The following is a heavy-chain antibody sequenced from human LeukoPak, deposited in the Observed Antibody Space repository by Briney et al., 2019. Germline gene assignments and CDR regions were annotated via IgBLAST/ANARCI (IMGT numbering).Heavy chain of an antibody. CDR2: INHSGST. CDR1: GGSFSGYY. CDR3: ARVAYSGYLLYYYYYMDV. J-gene: IGHJ6*03. V-gene: IGHV4-34*01. D-gene: IGHD5-12*01. Sequence: SETLSLTCAVYGGSFSGYYWSWIRQPPGKGLEWIGEINHSGSTNYNPSLKSRVTISLDTSKNQFSLKLSSVTAADTAVYYCARVAYSGYLLYYYYYMDVWGKGTTVTVSS.